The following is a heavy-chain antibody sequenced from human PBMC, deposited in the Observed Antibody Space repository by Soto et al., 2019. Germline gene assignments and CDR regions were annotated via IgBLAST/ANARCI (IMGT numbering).Heavy chain of an antibody. V-gene: IGHV4-61*01. CDR2: IYYSGST. CDR1: GGSFSSGSDY. D-gene: IGHD5-18*01. Sequence: PXETLSLTCTVSGGSFSSGSDYWSWIRQPPGKGLEWIGYIYYSGSTNYNPSLKSRVTISVDTSKNQFSLKLSSVTAADTAVYYCERAQRIQLWWFDYWGQGTLVTVSS. J-gene: IGHJ4*02. CDR3: ERAQRIQLWWFDY.